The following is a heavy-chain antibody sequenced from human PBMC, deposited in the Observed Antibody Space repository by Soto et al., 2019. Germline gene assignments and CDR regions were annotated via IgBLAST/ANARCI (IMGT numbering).Heavy chain of an antibody. D-gene: IGHD1-26*01. Sequence: QVQLVQSGAEVKEPGASVKFSCKASGYTFTSHYIHWVRQAPGQGLEWMGAINRNGTYTVYAQKLQGRLTMTRDTSTSTVYMDLRSLRSDDTAVYYCAREGAVEAKMFDYWGQGTLVTVSS. CDR2: INRNGTYT. J-gene: IGHJ4*02. CDR1: GYTFTSHY. CDR3: AREGAVEAKMFDY. V-gene: IGHV1-46*04.